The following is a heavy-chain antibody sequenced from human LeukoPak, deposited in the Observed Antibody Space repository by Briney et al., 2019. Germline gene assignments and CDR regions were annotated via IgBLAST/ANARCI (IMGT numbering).Heavy chain of an antibody. J-gene: IGHJ4*02. Sequence: SVKVSCKASGGTFISYAISWVRQAPGQGLEWMGRIIPILGIANYAQKFQGRVTITADKSTSTAYMELSSLRSEDTAVYYCARDRRSGGSGWVYFDYWGQGTLVTVSS. V-gene: IGHV1-69*04. CDR2: IIPILGIA. D-gene: IGHD6-19*01. CDR3: ARDRRSGGSGWVYFDY. CDR1: GGTFISYA.